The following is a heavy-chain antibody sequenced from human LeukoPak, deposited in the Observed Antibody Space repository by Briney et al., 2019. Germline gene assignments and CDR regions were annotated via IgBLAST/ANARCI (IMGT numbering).Heavy chain of an antibody. CDR3: ARGAYGSGSYYSNWFDP. Sequence: ASVKVSCKASGYTFTGYYMHWVRQAPGQGLEWMVRINPNSGGTNYAQKFQGRVTMTRDTSISTAYMELSRLRSDDTAVYYCARGAYGSGSYYSNWFDPWGQGTLVTVSS. CDR2: INPNSGGT. D-gene: IGHD3-10*01. V-gene: IGHV1-2*06. CDR1: GYTFTGYY. J-gene: IGHJ5*02.